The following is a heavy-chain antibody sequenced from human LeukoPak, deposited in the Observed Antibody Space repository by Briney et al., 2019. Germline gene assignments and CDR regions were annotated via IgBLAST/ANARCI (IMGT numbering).Heavy chain of an antibody. Sequence: ASLKVSCKACGCTFSSYAISWVRQAPGQGLEWMGGIIPVFGTANYAQKFQGRVTITADESTSTAYMELSSLRSEDTAVYYCARDRGRYDFWSGYYTGFYYYGMDVWGQGTTVTVSS. D-gene: IGHD3-3*01. CDR2: IIPVFGTA. CDR1: GCTFSSYA. V-gene: IGHV1-69*13. CDR3: ARDRGRYDFWSGYYTGFYYYGMDV. J-gene: IGHJ6*02.